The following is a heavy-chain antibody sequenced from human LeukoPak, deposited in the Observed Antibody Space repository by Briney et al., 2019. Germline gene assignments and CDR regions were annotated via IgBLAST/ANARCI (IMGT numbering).Heavy chain of an antibody. D-gene: IGHD5-24*01. CDR2: IGIDSGNT. CDR1: EFTFSGYW. Sequence: GGSLRLSCAASEFTFSGYWMNWVRQAPGKGLEWISYIGIDSGNTNYADSVKGRFTISGDKAKNSLYLQMNSLRVEDTAVYYCARDYKYAFDNWGQGTLVTVSS. V-gene: IGHV3-48*01. CDR3: ARDYKYAFDN. J-gene: IGHJ4*02.